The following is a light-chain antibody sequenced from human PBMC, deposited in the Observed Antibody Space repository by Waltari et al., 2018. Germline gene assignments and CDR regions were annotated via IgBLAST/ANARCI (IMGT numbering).Light chain of an antibody. CDR2: GAS. CDR3: QQYGSSPPKYT. CDR1: QSVSSNY. Sequence: EIVLTQSPGTLSLSPGESATLSCSASQSVSSNYLGWYQQKPGQAPRLLIYGASNRVTGVPDRFSGSGSGTAFTLTISRLEPEDFAVYYCQQYGSSPPKYTFGQGTKLEI. J-gene: IGKJ2*01. V-gene: IGKV3-20*01.